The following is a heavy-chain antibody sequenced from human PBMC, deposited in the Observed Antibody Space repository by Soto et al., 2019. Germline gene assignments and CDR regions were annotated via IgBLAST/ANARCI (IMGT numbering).Heavy chain of an antibody. CDR2: IYSGGAT. V-gene: IGHV3-53*01. J-gene: IGHJ4*02. CDR3: GRGYSGSQGQLAVGY. Sequence: GGSLRLSCAASGFSVSSNYMSWVRQAPGKGLEWVSVIYSGGATYYADSVQGRFTISRDNSKNTLFLQMNSLRAEDTAVYYCGRGYSGSQGQLAVGYWGQGTLVTVSS. D-gene: IGHD1-26*01. CDR1: GFSVSSNY.